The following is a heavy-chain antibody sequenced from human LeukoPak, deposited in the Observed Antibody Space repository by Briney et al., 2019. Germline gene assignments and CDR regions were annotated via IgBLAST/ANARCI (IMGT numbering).Heavy chain of an antibody. D-gene: IGHD3-10*01. Sequence: PSRTLSLTCAVSGGSMSDRYWSWIRQTPGTTLEWIGYIYATGNTNYSPSLKGRVTISLDTSKNQFSLRLRSVTAADTALYYCARHFRKDYPDSGSSQYFHYIDVWGKGTTVTVSS. CDR2: IYATGNT. V-gene: IGHV4-4*09. CDR1: GGSMSDRY. CDR3: ARHFRKDYPDSGSSQYFHYIDV. J-gene: IGHJ6*03.